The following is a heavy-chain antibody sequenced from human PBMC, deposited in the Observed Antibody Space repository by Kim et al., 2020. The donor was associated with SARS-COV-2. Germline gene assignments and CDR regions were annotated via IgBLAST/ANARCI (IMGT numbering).Heavy chain of an antibody. V-gene: IGHV1-69*01. CDR2: TA. J-gene: IGHJ4*02. Sequence: TANYAQKFQGRVTITADESTTTAYMELSSLRSEDTAVYYCARVSIIAVADTWGQGTLVTVSS. CDR3: ARVSIIAVADT. D-gene: IGHD6-19*01.